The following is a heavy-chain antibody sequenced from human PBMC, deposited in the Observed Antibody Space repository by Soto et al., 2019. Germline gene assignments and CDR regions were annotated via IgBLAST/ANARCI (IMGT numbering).Heavy chain of an antibody. V-gene: IGHV3-30-3*01. Sequence: GGSLRLSCAASGFTFSSYAMHWVRQAPGKGLEWVAVISYDGSNKYYADSVKGRFTISRDNSKNTLYLQMNSLRAEDTAVYYCARDGRPYDFWSGYYTGWFDPWGQGTLVTVSS. J-gene: IGHJ5*02. CDR2: ISYDGSNK. CDR1: GFTFSSYA. CDR3: ARDGRPYDFWSGYYTGWFDP. D-gene: IGHD3-3*01.